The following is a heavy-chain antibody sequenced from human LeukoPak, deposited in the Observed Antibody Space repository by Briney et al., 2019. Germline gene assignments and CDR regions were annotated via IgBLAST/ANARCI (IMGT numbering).Heavy chain of an antibody. D-gene: IGHD3-10*01. J-gene: IGHJ4*02. CDR3: AKDQTVVRGVSAFDY. CDR1: GFTFSSYA. CDR2: ISGSGGST. V-gene: IGHV3-23*01. Sequence: GGSLRLSCAASGFTFSSYAMSWVRKAPGKGLEWVSGISGSGGSTYYADFVKGRFTISRDNSKSTLYLQMNSLRAEDAAVYYCAKDQTVVRGVSAFDYWGQGTLVTVSS.